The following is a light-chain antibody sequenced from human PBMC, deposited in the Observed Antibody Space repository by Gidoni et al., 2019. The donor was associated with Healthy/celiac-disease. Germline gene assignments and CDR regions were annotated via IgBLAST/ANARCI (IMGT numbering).Light chain of an antibody. Sequence: AIRMTQPPSSLSASTGDRVTITCRASQGISSYLALYQQKPGKAPKLLIYAASTLQSGVPSRFSGSGSGTDFTLTISCLQSEDFATYYCQQYYSYPTFGGGTKVEIK. J-gene: IGKJ4*01. V-gene: IGKV1-8*01. CDR1: QGISSY. CDR3: QQYYSYPT. CDR2: AAS.